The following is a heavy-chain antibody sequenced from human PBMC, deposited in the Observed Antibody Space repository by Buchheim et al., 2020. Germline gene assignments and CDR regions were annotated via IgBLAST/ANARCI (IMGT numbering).Heavy chain of an antibody. D-gene: IGHD2-2*01. CDR2: ITGSGGGT. CDR1: GFTFSSYA. V-gene: IGHV3-23*01. J-gene: IGHJ4*02. Sequence: EVQLLESGGDLVQTGGSLRLSCAASGFTFSSYAMNWVRQAPGQGLEWVSTITGSGGGTYYADSVKGRFTISRDNSKNTLYLQMNSLRAEDTAVYYCARDHYQVYFDYWGQGTL. CDR3: ARDHYQVYFDY.